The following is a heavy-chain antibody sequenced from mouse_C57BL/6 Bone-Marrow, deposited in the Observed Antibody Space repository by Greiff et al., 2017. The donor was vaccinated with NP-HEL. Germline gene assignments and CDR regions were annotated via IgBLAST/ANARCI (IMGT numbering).Heavy chain of an antibody. Sequence: EVQGVESGGDLVKPGGSLKLSCAASGFTFSSYGMSWVRQTPDKRLEWVATISSGGSYTYYPDSVKGRFTISRDNAKNTLYLQMSSLKSEDTAMYYCARHPYYYGAWFAYWGQGTLVTVSA. CDR3: ARHPYYYGAWFAY. D-gene: IGHD1-1*01. CDR1: GFTFSSYG. V-gene: IGHV5-6*01. CDR2: ISSGGSYT. J-gene: IGHJ3*01.